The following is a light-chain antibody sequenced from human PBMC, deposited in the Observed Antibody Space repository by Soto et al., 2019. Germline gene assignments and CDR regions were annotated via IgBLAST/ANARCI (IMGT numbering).Light chain of an antibody. CDR3: AAWDDSLKGWV. CDR2: ANN. CDR1: SSNIGSET. Sequence: QSVLTQPPSASRTPGQRVTISCSGSSSNIGSETVNWYQQVPGTAPKLLIYANNQRPSGVPDRFSVSKSGTSASLAIGGLQSEDEADYYCAAWDDSLKGWVFGGGTKVTVL. J-gene: IGLJ3*02. V-gene: IGLV1-44*01.